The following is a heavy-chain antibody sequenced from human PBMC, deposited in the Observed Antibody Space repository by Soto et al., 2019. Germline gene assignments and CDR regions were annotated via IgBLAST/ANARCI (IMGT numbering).Heavy chain of an antibody. CDR3: ASGGRVVVVTAALDY. CDR1: GDTFTDYY. D-gene: IGHD2-21*02. V-gene: IGHV1-46*01. J-gene: IGHJ4*02. Sequence: QVQLVQSGAEVKKPGASVKVSCKASGDTFTDYYIHWVRQAPGQGLEWMGTVNPSGGHPTYAQHFRGRVTXTXXXSXXTPSMELPSLPSEDTAVYYCASGGRVVVVTAALDYWGQGTLVTVSS. CDR2: VNPSGGHP.